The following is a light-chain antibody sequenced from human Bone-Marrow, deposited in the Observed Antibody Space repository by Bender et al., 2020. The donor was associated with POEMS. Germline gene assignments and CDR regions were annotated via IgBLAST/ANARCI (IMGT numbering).Light chain of an antibody. Sequence: QSALTQPASVSGSPGQSITISCTGTSSDVGSYNVVSWYQQHPGKAPKLVIYDVNNRPSGISDRFSGSRSGNTASLTISGLLAEDEADYYCSSYTSGSTTYVFGTGTKVTVL. V-gene: IGLV2-14*02. CDR1: SSDVGSYNV. CDR2: DVN. CDR3: SSYTSGSTTYV. J-gene: IGLJ1*01.